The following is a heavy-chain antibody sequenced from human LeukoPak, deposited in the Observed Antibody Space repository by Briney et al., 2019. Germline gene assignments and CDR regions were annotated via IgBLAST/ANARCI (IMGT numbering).Heavy chain of an antibody. CDR1: GFTFSSYA. V-gene: IGHV3-23*01. CDR2: ISAGGGST. CDR3: AKDRVGAYPDYFDY. J-gene: IGHJ4*02. Sequence: GGSLRLSCAASGFTFSSYAMSWVRQAPGKGLEWVSAISAGGGSTYYADSVKGRFTISRDNSKNTLYLQMHSLRAEDTAVYYCAKDRVGAYPDYFDYWGQGTLVTVSS. D-gene: IGHD1-26*01.